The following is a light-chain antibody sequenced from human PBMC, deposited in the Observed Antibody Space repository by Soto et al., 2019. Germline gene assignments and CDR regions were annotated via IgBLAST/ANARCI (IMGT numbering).Light chain of an antibody. CDR1: QSVSSN. CDR3: QQYNNWPPELT. J-gene: IGKJ4*01. Sequence: EIVMTQSPATLSVSPGERATLSCRASQSVSSNLAWYPQKPGQAPRLLIYGASPRAPGIPARCSGRGSGTEFTLTISSLQSEDFAVYDSQQYNNWPPELTFGGGTKVEIK. CDR2: GAS. V-gene: IGKV3-15*01.